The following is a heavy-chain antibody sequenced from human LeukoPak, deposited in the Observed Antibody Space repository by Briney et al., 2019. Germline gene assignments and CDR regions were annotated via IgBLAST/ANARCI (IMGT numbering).Heavy chain of an antibody. D-gene: IGHD3-3*01. V-gene: IGHV3-7*01. CDR3: ARDRYYDVWSGYYPPPRHLES. Sequence: PGGSLRLSFAASGFTFSTYWMSWVRQAPGNGLEWVANIKEDGNDKYYVDSVKGRFTISRDNAKNSLYLQMNSLRAEDTAVYYCARDRYYDVWSGYYPPPRHLESWGQGTLVTVSS. J-gene: IGHJ4*02. CDR1: GFTFSTYW. CDR2: IKEDGNDK.